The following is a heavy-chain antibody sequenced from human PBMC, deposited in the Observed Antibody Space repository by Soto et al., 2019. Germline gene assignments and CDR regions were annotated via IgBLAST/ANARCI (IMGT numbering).Heavy chain of an antibody. CDR1: GYIFTSYY. V-gene: IGHV1-46*01. CDR3: ARDKVGAIDY. Sequence: ASVKVSCKASGYIFTSYYIHWVRQAPGQGLEWMGWINPFDGSRMFAQSFQGRVTMTRDTSTSTVYMEVSSLRSEDTAVYYCARDKVGAIDYWGQGTLVTVSS. D-gene: IGHD1-26*01. J-gene: IGHJ4*02. CDR2: INPFDGSR.